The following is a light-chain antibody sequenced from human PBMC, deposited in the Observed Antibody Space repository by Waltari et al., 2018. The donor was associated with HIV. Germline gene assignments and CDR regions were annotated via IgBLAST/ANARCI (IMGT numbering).Light chain of an antibody. V-gene: IGKV1-39*01. CDR2: AAS. J-gene: IGKJ3*01. Sequence: DIQLTQSPSSLSASIGDRVTMTCRASQIITSCLNWYRQTPGNTPELLIYAASVLESGVPSRFSASGSGTDYTLTISSVQPEDFATYFCQQTYSPPLTFGPGTKVDVK. CDR3: QQTYSPPLT. CDR1: QIITSC.